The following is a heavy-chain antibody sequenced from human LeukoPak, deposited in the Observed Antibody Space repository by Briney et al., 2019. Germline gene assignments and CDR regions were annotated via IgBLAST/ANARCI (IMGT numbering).Heavy chain of an antibody. D-gene: IGHD6-13*01. Sequence: ASVKVSCKASGYTFTGYYMHWVRQAPGQGLDWMGWINPNSGGTNYAQKFQGRVTMTRDTSISTAYMELSRLRSDDTAVYYCAVGFAGSWYVAFDIWGQGTMVTVSS. CDR1: GYTFTGYY. CDR3: AVGFAGSWYVAFDI. V-gene: IGHV1-2*02. CDR2: INPNSGGT. J-gene: IGHJ3*02.